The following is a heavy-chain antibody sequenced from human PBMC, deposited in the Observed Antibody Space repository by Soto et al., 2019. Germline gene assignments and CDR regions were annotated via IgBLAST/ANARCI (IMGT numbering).Heavy chain of an antibody. D-gene: IGHD2-2*01. CDR1: GGSISSGGYY. V-gene: IGHV4-31*03. J-gene: IGHJ6*02. Sequence: SETLSLTCTVSGGSISSGGYYWSWIRQHPGKGLEWIGYIYYSGSTYYNPSLKSRVTISVDTSKNQFSLKLSSVTAADTAVYYCARDSGVPAVDYFYYYYGMDVWGQGTTVTVSS. CDR2: IYYSGST. CDR3: ARDSGVPAVDYFYYYYGMDV.